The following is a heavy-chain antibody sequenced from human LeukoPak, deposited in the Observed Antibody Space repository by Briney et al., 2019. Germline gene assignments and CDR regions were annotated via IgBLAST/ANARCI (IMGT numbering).Heavy chain of an antibody. V-gene: IGHV3-74*01. J-gene: IGHJ4*02. CDR2: INSDGSST. CDR3: AKRSGYGSGWYSADY. D-gene: IGHD6-19*01. Sequence: GGSLRLSCAASGLSFSIYLIHWVRQAPGEGLVWVSRINSDGSSTTYADSVKGRFSISRDNAKNTLSLQMNSLSPEDTAVYYCAKRSGYGSGWYSADYWGQGTLVTVSS. CDR1: GLSFSIYL.